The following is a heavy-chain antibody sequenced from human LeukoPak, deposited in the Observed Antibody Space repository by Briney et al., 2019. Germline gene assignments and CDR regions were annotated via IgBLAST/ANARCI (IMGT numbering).Heavy chain of an antibody. CDR3: ARERRYCSGSSCSNWFDP. CDR1: GFTFSGFY. Sequence: GGSLRLSCAAFGFTFSGFYMSWIRQTPGRGLEWVSYISDRSTYTNYADSVKGRFTISRDNAGNSLYLQMSSLRAEDTAVYYCARERRYCSGSSCSNWFDPWGQGTLVTVSS. CDR2: ISDRSTYT. D-gene: IGHD2-15*01. J-gene: IGHJ5*02. V-gene: IGHV3-11*06.